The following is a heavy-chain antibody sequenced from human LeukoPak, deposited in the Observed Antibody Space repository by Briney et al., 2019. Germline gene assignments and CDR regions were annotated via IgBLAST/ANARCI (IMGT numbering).Heavy chain of an antibody. Sequence: SETLSLTCAVYGGSLSGYYWSWIRQPPGKGLEWIGEINHSGSTNYNPSLKSRVTISVDTSKNQFSLKLSSVTAADTAVYYCARGTHIVATIGNWFDPWGQGTLVTVSS. J-gene: IGHJ5*02. D-gene: IGHD5-12*01. V-gene: IGHV4-34*01. CDR2: INHSGST. CDR3: ARGTHIVATIGNWFDP. CDR1: GGSLSGYY.